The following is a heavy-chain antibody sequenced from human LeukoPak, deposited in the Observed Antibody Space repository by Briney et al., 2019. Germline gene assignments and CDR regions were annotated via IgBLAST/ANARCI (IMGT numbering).Heavy chain of an antibody. V-gene: IGHV4-59*08. CDR1: GGSISSYY. J-gene: IGHJ5*02. CDR3: SCYGTSSHWFDP. CDR2: IYYSGSA. D-gene: IGHD6-13*01. Sequence: SETLSLTCTVSGGSISSYYWSWIRQPPGKGLEWIGYIYYSGSANYNPSLKSRVTISVDTSKNQFSLKLSSVTAADTAVYYCSCYGTSSHWFDPWGQGTLVTVSS.